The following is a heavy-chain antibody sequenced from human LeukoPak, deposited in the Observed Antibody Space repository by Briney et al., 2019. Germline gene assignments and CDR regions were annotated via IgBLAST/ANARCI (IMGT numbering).Heavy chain of an antibody. V-gene: IGHV1-18*01. J-gene: IGHJ6*02. CDR1: GYTFTSYG. D-gene: IGHD5-24*01. CDR3: ARDPGEMARLLDYYGMDV. Sequence: ASVKVSCKASGYTFTSYGISWVRQAPGQGLEWMGWISAYNGNTNYAQKLQGRVTMTTDTSTSTAYMEPRSLRSDDTAVYYCARDPGEMARLLDYYGMDVWGQGTTVTVSS. CDR2: ISAYNGNT.